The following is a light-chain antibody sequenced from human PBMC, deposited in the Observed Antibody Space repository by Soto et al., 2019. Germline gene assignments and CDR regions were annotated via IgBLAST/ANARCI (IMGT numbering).Light chain of an antibody. CDR1: QSISTY. Sequence: VSRQLPPSLPLSPAETATLSCRASQSISTYLAWYQQRPGQAPRLLIYDASYRATDIPPRFSGSGSGTDFTLTIDNVEPDDSAVYFCQHRTKCPLTFGGGTMVDVK. V-gene: IGKV3-11*01. CDR2: DAS. J-gene: IGKJ4*01. CDR3: QHRTKCPLT.